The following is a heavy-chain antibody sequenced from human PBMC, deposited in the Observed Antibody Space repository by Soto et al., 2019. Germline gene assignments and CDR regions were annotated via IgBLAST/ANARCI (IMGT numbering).Heavy chain of an antibody. D-gene: IGHD2-21*01. CDR1: GGSFRTYA. CDR3: ARVGPPSPSVIWFFDL. CDR2: IIPRLAAP. V-gene: IGHV1-69*01. J-gene: IGHJ2*01. Sequence: QGQLVQSGAEVKKPGSSVKVSCKASGGSFRTYAINWVRQAPGQGLEWMGGIIPRLAAPTYAQKFQGRLTITADESTTTVYMALSSLTSEDTAVYYCARVGPPSPSVIWFFDLWGRGTLVTVSS.